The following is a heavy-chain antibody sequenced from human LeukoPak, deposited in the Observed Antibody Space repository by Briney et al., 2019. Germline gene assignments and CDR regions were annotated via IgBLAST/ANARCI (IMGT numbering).Heavy chain of an antibody. CDR1: GGSFSGYY. Sequence: PSETLSLTCAVYGGSFSGYYWSWIRQPPGKGLEWIGEINHSGSTNYNPSLKSRVTISVDTSKNQFSLKLSSVTAADTAVYYCARVWFGASDYWGQGTLVTVSS. CDR3: ARVWFGASDY. V-gene: IGHV4-34*01. D-gene: IGHD3-10*01. J-gene: IGHJ4*02. CDR2: INHSGST.